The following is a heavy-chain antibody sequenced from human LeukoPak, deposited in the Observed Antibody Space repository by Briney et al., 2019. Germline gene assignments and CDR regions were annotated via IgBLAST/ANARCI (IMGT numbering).Heavy chain of an antibody. D-gene: IGHD6-19*01. CDR1: GFTFSGYE. J-gene: IGHJ4*02. V-gene: IGHV3-48*03. CDR2: ICGRGITT. Sequence: QPGGSLRLSCEASGFTFSGYEMNWVRQAPGKGLEWISYICGRGITTYYADSVKGRFTISRDDAKKLLYLEMNSLRAEDTAVYYCAKVVAGRYQDYWGQGTLVSVSS. CDR3: AKVVAGRYQDY.